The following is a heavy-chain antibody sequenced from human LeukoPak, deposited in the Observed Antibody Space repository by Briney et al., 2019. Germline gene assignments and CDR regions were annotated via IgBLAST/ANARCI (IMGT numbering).Heavy chain of an antibody. D-gene: IGHD3-10*02. J-gene: IGHJ4*02. CDR3: ARDHYYDRGYFDY. CDR1: GFTVSSNY. V-gene: IGHV3-66*01. CDR2: IYSGGST. Sequence: GGSLRLSCAASGFTVSSNYMSWVRQAPGKGLEWVSVIYSGGSTYYADSVKGRFTISRDNAKNSLYLQMNSLRAEDTAVYYCARDHYYDRGYFDYWGQGTLVTVSS.